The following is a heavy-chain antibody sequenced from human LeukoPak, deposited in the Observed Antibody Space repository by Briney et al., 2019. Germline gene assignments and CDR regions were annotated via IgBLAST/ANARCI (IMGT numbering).Heavy chain of an antibody. CDR2: IYYSGST. CDR1: GGSISTYY. Sequence: SETLPLTCTVSGGSISTYYWSWIRQPPVKGLESIGYIYYSGSTNYNPSLKSRVTISVDTSKNQFSLKLSSVTAADTAVYYCARHDYGSGSYMDFWGQGTLVTVSS. V-gene: IGHV4-59*08. CDR3: ARHDYGSGSYMDF. J-gene: IGHJ4*02. D-gene: IGHD3-10*01.